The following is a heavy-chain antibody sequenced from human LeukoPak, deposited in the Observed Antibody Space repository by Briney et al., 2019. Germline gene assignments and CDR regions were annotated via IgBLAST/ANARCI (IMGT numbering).Heavy chain of an antibody. CDR2: ISGSGTDI. J-gene: IGHJ3*02. CDR1: GFTFHNYS. V-gene: IGHV3-21*01. Sequence: GGSLRLPCSDCGFTFHNYSLNGVRQAPGKRLEWVSSISGSGTDIYYPDSLKGRFTISRDNAKNSLYLRVTSLRAEATAVYYCARRPYPSEATDMWGQRTMVSVSS. D-gene: IGHD5-12*01. CDR3: ARRPYPSEATDM.